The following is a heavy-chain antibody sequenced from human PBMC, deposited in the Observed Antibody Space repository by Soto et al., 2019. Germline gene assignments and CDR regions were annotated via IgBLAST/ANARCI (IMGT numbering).Heavy chain of an antibody. J-gene: IGHJ4*02. CDR1: GFTFDDYA. CDR2: ISWNSGSI. CDR3: AKDIGGGGVIVIGFDY. Sequence: EVQLVESGGGVVQPGRSLRLSCAASGFTFDDYAMHWVRQAPGKGLEWVSGISWNSGSIGYADSVKGRFTISRDNAKNSLYLQMNSLRAEDTALYYCAKDIGGGGVIVIGFDYWGQGTLVTVSS. D-gene: IGHD3-16*02. V-gene: IGHV3-9*01.